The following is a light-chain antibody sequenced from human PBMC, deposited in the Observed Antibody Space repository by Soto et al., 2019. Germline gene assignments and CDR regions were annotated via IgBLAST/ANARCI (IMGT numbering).Light chain of an antibody. Sequence: EIVMTQSPATLSVSPGERATLSCRASQSVSSNLAWYQQKPGQAPRLLIYGASTRATGIPARFSGSRSGAEFPTTISILQAEDFAVYYCQHYNNWPRTFGQGTKVEIK. J-gene: IGKJ1*01. CDR3: QHYNNWPRT. CDR1: QSVSSN. CDR2: GAS. V-gene: IGKV3-15*01.